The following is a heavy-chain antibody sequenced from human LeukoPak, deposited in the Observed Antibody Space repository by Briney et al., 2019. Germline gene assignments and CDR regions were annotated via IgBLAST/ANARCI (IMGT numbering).Heavy chain of an antibody. D-gene: IGHD3-9*01. CDR3: ARVAYYDILTGPAVY. CDR1: GYTFTSYG. CDR2: ISAYNGNT. Sequence: ASVKVSCKASGYTFTSYGISWVRQAPGQGLEWMGWISAYNGNTNYAQKLQGRVTMTTDTSTSTAYMELRSLRSDDTAVYYCARVAYYDILTGPAVYWGQGTLVTVSS. V-gene: IGHV1-18*01. J-gene: IGHJ4*02.